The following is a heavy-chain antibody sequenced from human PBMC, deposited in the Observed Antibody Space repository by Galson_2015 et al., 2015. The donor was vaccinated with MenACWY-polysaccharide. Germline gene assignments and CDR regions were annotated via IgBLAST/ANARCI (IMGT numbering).Heavy chain of an antibody. CDR3: PKDQGYSRTRHYYGMDV. V-gene: IGHV3-30*18. CDR1: GFTFSNYG. Sequence: ALRLSCAASGFTFSNYGMHWGRQAPGKGLEWVAVISYDGSNKYYADSVKGRFTISRDNSKNTLYLQMKSLRAEDTAVYYCPKDQGYSRTRHYYGMDVWGQGTTVTVSS. D-gene: IGHD6-13*01. CDR2: ISYDGSNK. J-gene: IGHJ6*02.